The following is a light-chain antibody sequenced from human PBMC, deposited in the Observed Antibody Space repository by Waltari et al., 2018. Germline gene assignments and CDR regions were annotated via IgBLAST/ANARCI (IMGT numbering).Light chain of an antibody. CDR2: GAS. CDR3: QQYDGIVLT. Sequence: EIVLTQSPGTLSLSPGDRATLSCRSSQSVSSISLTWYQQKPGQAPRLLIYGASTRATGIPDRFSGSGSGTDFTLTISRLEPEDFAVYYCQQYDGIVLTFGGGTKVEI. CDR1: QSVSSIS. J-gene: IGKJ4*01. V-gene: IGKV3-20*01.